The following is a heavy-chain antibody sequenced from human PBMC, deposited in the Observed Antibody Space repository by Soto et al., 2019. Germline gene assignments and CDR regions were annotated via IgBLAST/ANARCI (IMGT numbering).Heavy chain of an antibody. V-gene: IGHV5-51*01. Sequence: GESLKISCKGSGYSFTSYWIGWVRQMPGKGLEWMGIIYPGDSDTRYSPSFQGQVTISADKSISTAYLQWSSLKASDTAMYYCARLWMSYGRSDKWFDPWGQGTLATVSS. J-gene: IGHJ5*02. CDR1: GYSFTSYW. D-gene: IGHD3-3*01. CDR3: ARLWMSYGRSDKWFDP. CDR2: IYPGDSDT.